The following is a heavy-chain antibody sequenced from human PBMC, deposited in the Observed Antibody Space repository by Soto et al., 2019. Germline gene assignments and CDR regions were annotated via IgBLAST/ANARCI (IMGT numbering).Heavy chain of an antibody. CDR2: ISGSGGST. Sequence: PGGSLRLSCAAYGFTFSSYAMSWVRQAPGKGLEWVSAISGSGGSTYYADSVKGRFTISRDNSKNTLYLQMNSLRAEDTAVYYCAKDYSSGWYVEVPEYFQHWGQGTLVTVSS. J-gene: IGHJ1*01. CDR1: GFTFSSYA. D-gene: IGHD6-19*01. V-gene: IGHV3-23*01. CDR3: AKDYSSGWYVEVPEYFQH.